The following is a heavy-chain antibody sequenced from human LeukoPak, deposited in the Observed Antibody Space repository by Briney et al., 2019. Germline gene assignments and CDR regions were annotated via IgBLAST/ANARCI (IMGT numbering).Heavy chain of an antibody. D-gene: IGHD2-15*01. Sequence: PGGSLRLSCAASGFTFSDFEMNWVRQAPGKGLEWVSDISRRGSTTYYADSVKGRFTISRDNAKNSLYLQMNSVRVEDTAVYYCARYRPRTTKGSGFDYWGQGTLVTVSS. CDR3: ARYRPRTTKGSGFDY. J-gene: IGHJ4*02. CDR1: GFTFSDFE. V-gene: IGHV3-48*03. CDR2: ISRRGSTT.